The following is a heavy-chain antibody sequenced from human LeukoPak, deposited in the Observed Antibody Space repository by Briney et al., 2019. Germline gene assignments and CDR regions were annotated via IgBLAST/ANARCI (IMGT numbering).Heavy chain of an antibody. D-gene: IGHD5-24*01. V-gene: IGHV3-23*01. J-gene: IGHJ4*02. CDR1: GFTFSNHG. CDR3: AKDGDRDGYITYFDY. CDR2: IRGSGGST. Sequence: GGSLRLSCAASGFTFSNHGMSWVRQAPGKGLEWVSAIRGSGGSTYYADSVRGRFTISRDNSKNTLNLQMNSLRAEDTAVYYCAKDGDRDGYITYFDYWGQGTLVTVSS.